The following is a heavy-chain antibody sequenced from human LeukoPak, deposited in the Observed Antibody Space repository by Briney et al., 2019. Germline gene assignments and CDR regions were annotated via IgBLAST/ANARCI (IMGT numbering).Heavy chain of an antibody. D-gene: IGHD2-2*01. V-gene: IGHV1-69*05. CDR3: ASGGIDCSSTSCYNFDY. CDR1: GGTFSSYA. J-gene: IGHJ4*02. CDR2: IIPIFGTA. Sequence: ASVKVSCKASGGTFSSYAISWVRQAPGQGLEWMGGIIPIFGTANYAQKFQGRVTITTDESTSTAYMELSSLRSEDTAVYYCASGGIDCSSTSCYNFDYWGQGTLATVSS.